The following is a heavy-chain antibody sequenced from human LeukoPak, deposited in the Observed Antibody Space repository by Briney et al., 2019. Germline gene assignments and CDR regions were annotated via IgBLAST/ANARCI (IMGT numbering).Heavy chain of an antibody. CDR1: GFTFSSFA. V-gene: IGHV3-23*01. CDR3: AREGHCSTTSCALDAIEI. CDR2: IWGGGSNT. J-gene: IGHJ3*02. Sequence: GGALRLSCAASGFTFSSFAMSWVRQAPGKGLEWVSAIWGGGSNTYYADSVKGPFTISRDNAKNSLSLQMNSLRAEDTAVYYCAREGHCSTTSCALDAIEIWGQGTLVAVSS. D-gene: IGHD2-2*01.